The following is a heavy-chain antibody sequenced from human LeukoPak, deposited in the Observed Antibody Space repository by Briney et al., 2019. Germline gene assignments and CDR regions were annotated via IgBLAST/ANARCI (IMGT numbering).Heavy chain of an antibody. V-gene: IGHV1-69*01. Sequence: SVKVSCKASGGTFSSYAISWVRRAPGQGLEWMGGIIPIFGTANYAQKFQGRVTITADESTSTAYMELSSLRSEDTAVYYCASRARGFVSRRFGELSYWGQGTLVTVSS. J-gene: IGHJ4*02. CDR1: GGTFSSYA. D-gene: IGHD3-10*01. CDR3: ASRARGFVSRRFGELSY. CDR2: IIPIFGTA.